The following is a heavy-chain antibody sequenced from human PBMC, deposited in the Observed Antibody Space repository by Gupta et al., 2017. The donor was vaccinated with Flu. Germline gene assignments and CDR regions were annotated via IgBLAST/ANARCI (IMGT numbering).Heavy chain of an antibody. J-gene: IGHJ4*02. CDR2: INPSGGST. D-gene: IGHD3-22*01. Sequence: QVQLVQSGAEVKKPGASVKVSCKASGYTFTSYYMHWVRQAPGQGLEWMGIINPSGGSTSYAQKFQGRVTMTRDTSTSTVYMELSSLRSEDTAVYYCARDLWGPRKGYYDSSGYYAVGYWGQGTLVTVSS. CDR1: GYTFTSYY. V-gene: IGHV1-46*01. CDR3: ARDLWGPRKGYYDSSGYYAVGY.